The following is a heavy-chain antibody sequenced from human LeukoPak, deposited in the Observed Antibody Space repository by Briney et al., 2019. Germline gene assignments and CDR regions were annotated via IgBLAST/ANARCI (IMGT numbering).Heavy chain of an antibody. Sequence: PGESLKISCKGSGYSFTNYWIGWVRQMPGKGLEWMGIIYPGDSDTRYSPSFQGQVTISADKSISTAYLQWGRLKASDTAMYYCARSQGYCSGGSCLQGDWFDPWGQGTLVTVSS. CDR3: ARSQGYCSGGSCLQGDWFDP. CDR2: IYPGDSDT. J-gene: IGHJ5*02. D-gene: IGHD2-15*01. CDR1: GYSFTNYW. V-gene: IGHV5-51*01.